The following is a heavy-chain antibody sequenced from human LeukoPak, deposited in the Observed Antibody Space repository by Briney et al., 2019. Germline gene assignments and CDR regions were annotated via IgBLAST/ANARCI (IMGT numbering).Heavy chain of an antibody. CDR2: IYSSGSA. J-gene: IGHJ4*02. D-gene: IGHD5-18*01. CDR3: AREGPSGYNYGLYYFDY. Sequence: SETLSLSCTVSGGSISGFYWSWIRQPAGKGLEWIGRIYSSGSANYNPSLKSRITMSVDTSKNQFSLKVSSVAAADTAVYYCAREGPSGYNYGLYYFDYWGQGTLVTVSS. V-gene: IGHV4-4*07. CDR1: GGSISGFY.